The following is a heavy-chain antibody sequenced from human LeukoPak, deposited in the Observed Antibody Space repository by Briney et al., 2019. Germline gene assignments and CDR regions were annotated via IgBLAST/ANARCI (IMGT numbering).Heavy chain of an antibody. J-gene: IGHJ3*02. CDR3: AIRIAVAGPKRAFDI. CDR2: ISAYNGNT. Sequence: ASVKVSCKASGYTFTSYGISWVGQAPGQGREWRGWISAYNGNTNYAQKFQGRVTITRNTSISTAYMELSSLRSEDTAVYYCAIRIAVAGPKRAFDIWGQGTMVTVSS. CDR1: GYTFTSYG. V-gene: IGHV1-18*01. D-gene: IGHD6-19*01.